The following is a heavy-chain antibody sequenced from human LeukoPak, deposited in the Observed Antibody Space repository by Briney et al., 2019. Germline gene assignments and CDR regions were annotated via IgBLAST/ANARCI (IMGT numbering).Heavy chain of an antibody. V-gene: IGHV1-3*01. Sequence: ASVKVSCKASGYTFTSYAMHWVRQAPGQRLEWMGWINAGNGNTKYSQKFQGRVTITRDTSASTAYMELSSLRSEDTAVYYCARVFWSGYSPDYWGQGTLVTVSS. D-gene: IGHD3-3*01. CDR2: INAGNGNT. CDR1: GYTFTSYA. J-gene: IGHJ4*02. CDR3: ARVFWSGYSPDY.